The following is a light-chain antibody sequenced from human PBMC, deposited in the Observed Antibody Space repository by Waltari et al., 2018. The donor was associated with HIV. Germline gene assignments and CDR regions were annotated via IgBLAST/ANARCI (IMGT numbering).Light chain of an antibody. CDR1: SSNIGSNT. V-gene: IGLV1-44*01. Sequence: QSVLTQPPSASGTPGQRVTISCSGSSSNIGSNTVNWYQQLPGTAPKLLIYSNNQRPSGVGDRFSGSKSGTSASLAISGLQSEDEADYYCAAGDDSLNGVVFGGGTKLTVL. CDR2: SNN. CDR3: AAGDDSLNGVV. J-gene: IGLJ2*01.